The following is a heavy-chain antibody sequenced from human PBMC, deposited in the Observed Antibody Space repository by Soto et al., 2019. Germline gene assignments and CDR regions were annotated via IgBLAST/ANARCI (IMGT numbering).Heavy chain of an antibody. D-gene: IGHD6-19*01. CDR3: ARDPGSSGWFDYYYYGMDV. CDR1: GFTFSSYA. Sequence: QVQLVESGGGVVQPGRSLRLSCAASGFTFSSYAMHWVRQAPGKGLEWVAVISYDGSNKYYADSVKGRFTISRDNSKNTLYLQMNSLRAEDTAVYYCARDPGSSGWFDYYYYGMDVWGQGTTVTVSS. J-gene: IGHJ6*02. CDR2: ISYDGSNK. V-gene: IGHV3-30-3*01.